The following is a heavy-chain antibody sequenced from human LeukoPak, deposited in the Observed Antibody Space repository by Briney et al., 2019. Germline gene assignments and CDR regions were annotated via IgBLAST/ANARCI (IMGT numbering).Heavy chain of an antibody. CDR2: IIPIFGTA. J-gene: IGHJ6*02. Sequence: GASVTVSCTASGGTFSSYAISWVRQAPGQGLEWMGGIIPIFGTANYAQKFQGRVTITADESTSTAYMELSSLRSEDTAVYYCARDIGSIAAGQDYYYYYGMDVWGQGTTVTVSS. CDR1: GGTFSSYA. CDR3: ARDIGSIAAGQDYYYYYGMDV. V-gene: IGHV1-69*13. D-gene: IGHD6-13*01.